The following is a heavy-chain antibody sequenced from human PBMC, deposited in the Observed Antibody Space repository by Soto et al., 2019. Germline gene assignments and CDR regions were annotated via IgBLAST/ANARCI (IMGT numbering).Heavy chain of an antibody. J-gene: IGHJ6*02. D-gene: IGHD1-26*01. Sequence: QVQLVQSGAEVKKPGSSVKVSCKASGGTFSSYAISWVRQAPGQGLEWMGGIIPIFGTANYAQKFQGRVTITADESTSTAYMELSSLRSEDTAVYYCATDMSGSYYLHYYGMDVWGQGTTVTVSS. CDR2: IIPIFGTA. CDR1: GGTFSSYA. V-gene: IGHV1-69*01. CDR3: ATDMSGSYYLHYYGMDV.